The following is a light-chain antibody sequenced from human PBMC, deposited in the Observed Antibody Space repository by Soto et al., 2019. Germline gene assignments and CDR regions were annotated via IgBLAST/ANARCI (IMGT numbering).Light chain of an antibody. J-gene: IGKJ1*01. Sequence: EIVMTQSPATLSVSPGERATLSCRASQSVSSNLAWYQQKPGQAPRPLIYGASTRATGIPARFSGSGSGTEFTLTISSLQSEDFAVYHCQQYNNWPPWTFGQGTKVDIK. CDR1: QSVSSN. V-gene: IGKV3-15*01. CDR3: QQYNNWPPWT. CDR2: GAS.